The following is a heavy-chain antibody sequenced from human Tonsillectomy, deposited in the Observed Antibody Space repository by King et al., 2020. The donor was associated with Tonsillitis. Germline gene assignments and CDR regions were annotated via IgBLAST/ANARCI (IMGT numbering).Heavy chain of an antibody. Sequence: QLQESGPGLVKPSETLSLTCTVSGGSISSSSYYWGWIRQPPGKGLEWIGSIYYSGSTYYNPSLKSRVTISVDTSKNQFSLKLRSVTAADPAVYYCARTHIAATDPWGQGTLVTVSS. CDR2: IYYSGST. CDR3: ARTHIAATDP. J-gene: IGHJ5*02. CDR1: GGSISSSSYY. V-gene: IGHV4-39*01. D-gene: IGHD6-6*01.